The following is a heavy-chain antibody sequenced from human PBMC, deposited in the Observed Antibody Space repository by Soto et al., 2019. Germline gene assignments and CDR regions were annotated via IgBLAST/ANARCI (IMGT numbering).Heavy chain of an antibody. CDR3: TKDHLDDFSSGYSD. Sequence: EVQLLESGGGLVQPGGSLRLSCVAPGITFSNYVMSWVRQAPGKGLEWVSAIRGNGGNTFYADSVKGRFTISRDNSKNTLYLQMNSLRAEDTAVYYCTKDHLDDFSSGYSDWGQGTLVTVSS. CDR1: GITFSNYV. J-gene: IGHJ4*02. CDR2: IRGNGGNT. D-gene: IGHD3-3*01. V-gene: IGHV3-23*01.